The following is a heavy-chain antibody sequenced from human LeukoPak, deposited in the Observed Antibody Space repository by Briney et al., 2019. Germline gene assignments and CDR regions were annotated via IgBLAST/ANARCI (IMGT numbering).Heavy chain of an antibody. Sequence: SETLSLTCTVSGGSISSSSYYWGWIRQPPGKGLEWIGSIYYSGSTYYNPSLKSRVTISVDTSKNQFSLKLGSVTAADTAVYYCARSEGYYDFWSGYSSAYYYYMDVWGKGTTVTVSS. CDR3: ARSEGYYDFWSGYSSAYYYYMDV. CDR1: GGSISSSSYY. J-gene: IGHJ6*03. V-gene: IGHV4-39*07. CDR2: IYYSGST. D-gene: IGHD3-3*01.